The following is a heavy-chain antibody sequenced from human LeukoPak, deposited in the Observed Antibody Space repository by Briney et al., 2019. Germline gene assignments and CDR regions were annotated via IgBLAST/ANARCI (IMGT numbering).Heavy chain of an antibody. J-gene: IGHJ4*02. CDR2: IKNDGSST. CDR3: ARGFRDY. D-gene: IGHD3-3*01. CDR1: GFILSSLW. Sequence: PGGSLRLSCTASGFILSSLWMHWVRQAPGKGLEWVSRIKNDGSSTSYADSVKGRFTISRDNAKNTLYLQMNSLRAEDTAVYYCARGFRDYWGQGTLVTVSS. V-gene: IGHV3-74*01.